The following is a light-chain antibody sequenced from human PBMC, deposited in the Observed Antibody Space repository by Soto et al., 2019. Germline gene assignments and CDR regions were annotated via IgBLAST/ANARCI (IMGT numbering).Light chain of an antibody. V-gene: IGKV1-33*01. Sequence: DIQMTQSPSSLSASVGDRVTITCLASQDITNYLNWFQHKPGKAPELLICDASNLETGVPSRFSGRGSGTHFTFTISSLQPEDIATYYCQQYDTFPLTFGGGTKWIS. J-gene: IGKJ4*01. CDR1: QDITNY. CDR2: DAS. CDR3: QQYDTFPLT.